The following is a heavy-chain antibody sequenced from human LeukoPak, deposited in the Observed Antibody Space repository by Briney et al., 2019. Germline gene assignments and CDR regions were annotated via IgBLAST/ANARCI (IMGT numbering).Heavy chain of an antibody. J-gene: IGHJ4*02. V-gene: IGHV3-74*01. CDR1: GFTFSNYW. CDR3: VRSLRSADF. CDR2: ISTDGSQT. Sequence: GGSLRLSCEASGFTFSNYWMHWVRQPPGRGLMWVSQISTDGSQTFYADSVKGRFTISRDNAQNTLFLQMDSLRPEDTAVYYCVRSLRSADFWGQGTLVTVSS.